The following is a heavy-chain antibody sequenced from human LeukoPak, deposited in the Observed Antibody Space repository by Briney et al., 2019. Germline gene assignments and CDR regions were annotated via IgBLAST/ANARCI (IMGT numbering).Heavy chain of an antibody. Sequence: SVKVSCKASGGTFISYAISWVRQAPGQGLEWMGGIIPIFGTANYAQKFQGRVTITADESTSTAYMELSSLRSEDAAVYYCARGAGPADAFDIWGQGTMVTVSS. CDR3: ARGAGPADAFDI. D-gene: IGHD6-19*01. CDR1: GGTFISYA. J-gene: IGHJ3*02. CDR2: IIPIFGTA. V-gene: IGHV1-69*13.